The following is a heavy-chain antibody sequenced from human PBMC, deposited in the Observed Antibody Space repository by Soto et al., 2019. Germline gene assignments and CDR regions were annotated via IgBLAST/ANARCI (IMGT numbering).Heavy chain of an antibody. CDR3: AKGDDTYYYDSSGYSVPIRVGPIDY. Sequence: GGSLTLSCAASGFTFSSYCMHWVRQAPGKGLEWVAVISYDGSNKYYAGTVNGRFTNSRDNSKSTLNLQMNSLRAEDTAVYYCAKGDDTYYYDSSGYSVPIRVGPIDYWGQGTLVTVSS. D-gene: IGHD3-22*01. J-gene: IGHJ4*02. V-gene: IGHV3-30*18. CDR2: ISYDGSNK. CDR1: GFTFSSYC.